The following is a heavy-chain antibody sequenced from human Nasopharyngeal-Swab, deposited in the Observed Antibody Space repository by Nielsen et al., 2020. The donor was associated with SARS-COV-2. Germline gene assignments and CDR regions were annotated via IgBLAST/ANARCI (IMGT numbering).Heavy chain of an antibody. CDR3: AAGIAAAGWIFDY. Sequence: WGRQAPGQRLEWIGWIVVGSGNTNYAQKFQERVTITRDMSTSTAYMELSSLRSEDTAVYYCAAGIAAAGWIFDYWGQGTLVTVSS. CDR2: IVVGSGNT. D-gene: IGHD6-13*01. J-gene: IGHJ4*02. V-gene: IGHV1-58*01.